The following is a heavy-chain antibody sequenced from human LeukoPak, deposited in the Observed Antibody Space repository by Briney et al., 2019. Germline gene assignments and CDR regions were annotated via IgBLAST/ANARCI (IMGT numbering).Heavy chain of an antibody. V-gene: IGHV4-39*07. D-gene: IGHD4-23*01. CDR3: ARVHYGGNSAETDY. CDR2: IYYSGST. J-gene: IGHJ4*02. Sequence: SETLSLTCTVSGGSISSSGYYWGWIRQPPGKGLEWIGSIYYSGSTYYNPSLKSRVTISVDTSKNQFSLKLSSVTAADTAVYYCARVHYGGNSAETDYWGQGTLVTVSS. CDR1: GGSISSSGYY.